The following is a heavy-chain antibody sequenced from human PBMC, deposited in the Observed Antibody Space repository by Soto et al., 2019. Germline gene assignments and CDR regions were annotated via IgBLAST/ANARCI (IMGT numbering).Heavy chain of an antibody. CDR3: ASLDTAMAHFDY. J-gene: IGHJ4*02. CDR2: IYYSGST. D-gene: IGHD5-18*01. Sequence: SETLSLTCTVSGGSISSGGYYWSWIRQHPGKGLEWIGYIYYSGSTYYNPSLKSRVTISVDTSKNQFSLKLSSVTAADTAVYYCASLDTAMAHFDYWGQGTLVTVSS. CDR1: GGSISSGGYY. V-gene: IGHV4-31*03.